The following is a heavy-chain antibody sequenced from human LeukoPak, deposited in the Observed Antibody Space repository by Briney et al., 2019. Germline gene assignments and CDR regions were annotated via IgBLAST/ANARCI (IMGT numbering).Heavy chain of an antibody. V-gene: IGHV1-2*02. J-gene: IGHJ4*02. Sequence: GASVKVSCKASGYTFTGYYMHWVRQAPGQGLEWMGWINPNSGGTNYAQKFQGRVTMTRDTSISTAYMELSRLRSDDTAVYYCARDKIYYGDYYFDYWGQGTLVTVSS. CDR2: INPNSGGT. CDR1: GYTFTGYY. CDR3: ARDKIYYGDYYFDY. D-gene: IGHD4-17*01.